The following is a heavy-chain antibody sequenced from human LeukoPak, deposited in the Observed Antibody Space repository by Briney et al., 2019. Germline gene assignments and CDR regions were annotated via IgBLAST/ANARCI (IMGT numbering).Heavy chain of an antibody. CDR2: INSDGSTI. J-gene: IGHJ4*02. Sequence: GGSLRLSCAGSGFIFSSTWMHWVRQAPGEGLVWVSRINSDGSTINYADSVKGRLTIPRDNAKNTLYLQMNSLRVEDTALYFCATAGNYRFDYWGQGTLVTVSS. V-gene: IGHV3-74*01. D-gene: IGHD1-7*01. CDR1: GFIFSSTW. CDR3: ATAGNYRFDY.